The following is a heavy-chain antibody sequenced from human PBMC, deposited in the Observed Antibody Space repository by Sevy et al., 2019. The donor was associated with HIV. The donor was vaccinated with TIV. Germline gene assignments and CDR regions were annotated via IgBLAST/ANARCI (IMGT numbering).Heavy chain of an antibody. D-gene: IGHD3-22*01. J-gene: IGHJ4*02. Sequence: GGSLRLSCAASGFTFSNYAMNWVRQAPGKGLEWVSGISGSGGSGDKTNYADSVMGRSTISRKDSKHSLYLQLNSLGAEDTAIYYCARKYDSSGYFDYGGQGTLFTVSS. V-gene: IGHV3-23*01. CDR3: ARKYDSSGYFDY. CDR2: ISGSGGSGDKT. CDR1: GFTFSNYA.